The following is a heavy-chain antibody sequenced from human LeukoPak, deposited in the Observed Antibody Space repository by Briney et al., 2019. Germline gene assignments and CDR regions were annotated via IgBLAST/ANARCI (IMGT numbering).Heavy chain of an antibody. Sequence: PSETLSLTCTVSGDSISPYYWGWIRQPPGKGLEWIGYIYYSGDTTYNPSLKSRVTMSVDTSKNQFSLKLSSVPAADTAVYYCARDKQPGDYWGQGALVTVSS. CDR2: IYYSGDT. D-gene: IGHD1-1*01. V-gene: IGHV4-59*01. CDR1: GDSISPYY. CDR3: ARDKQPGDY. J-gene: IGHJ4*02.